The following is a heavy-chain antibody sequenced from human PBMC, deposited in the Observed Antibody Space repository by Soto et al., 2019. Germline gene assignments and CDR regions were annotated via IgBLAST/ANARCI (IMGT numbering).Heavy chain of an antibody. CDR3: GRHFLTAYMVYYFDF. CDR2: ISHSGTT. Sequence: SETLPLTCAVKGGSFTGYYGAWIRQSPGKGLEWIGEISHSGTTIYNPSLKSRVTISIDTSKNQFSLKLNSMTAADTAIYYCGRHFLTAYMVYYFDFWGQGTLVTVSS. D-gene: IGHD3-16*01. V-gene: IGHV4-34*01. CDR1: GGSFTGYY. J-gene: IGHJ4*02.